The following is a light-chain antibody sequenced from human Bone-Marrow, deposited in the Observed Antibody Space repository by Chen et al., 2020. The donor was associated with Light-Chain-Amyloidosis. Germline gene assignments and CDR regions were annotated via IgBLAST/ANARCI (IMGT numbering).Light chain of an antibody. CDR1: SGSIAGNY. CDR3: QSYDTSVRV. Sequence: FMLTQPRAVSESPGKTVTISCTRSSGSIAGNYVQWFQQRPGRSPTTVIFADNLRPPGVPDRFSGSIDTSSNSASLSISGLKPEDEADYYCQSYDTSVRVFGGGTRLTVL. CDR2: ADN. V-gene: IGLV6-57*01. J-gene: IGLJ3*02.